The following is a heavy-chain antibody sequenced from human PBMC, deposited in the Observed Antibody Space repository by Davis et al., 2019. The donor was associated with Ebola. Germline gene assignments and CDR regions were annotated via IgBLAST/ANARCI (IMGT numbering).Heavy chain of an antibody. J-gene: IGHJ4*02. Sequence: SETLSLTCAVYGGSFSGYYWSWIRQPPGKGLEWIGEINHSGSTNYNPSLKSRVTISVDTSKNQFSLKLSSVTAADTAVYYCARRLRWLGFDYWGQGTLVTASS. CDR1: GGSFSGYY. CDR2: INHSGST. V-gene: IGHV4-34*01. D-gene: IGHD4-23*01. CDR3: ARRLRWLGFDY.